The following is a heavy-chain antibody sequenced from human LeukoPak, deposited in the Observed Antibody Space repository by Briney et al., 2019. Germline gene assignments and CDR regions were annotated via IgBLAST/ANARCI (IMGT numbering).Heavy chain of an antibody. CDR2: IKHNGGEK. D-gene: IGHD3-22*01. CDR1: GFTFTDYF. Sequence: GGSLRLSCVASGFTFTDYFMSWVRQAQGKGLEWVASIKHNGGEKYYVDSVKGRFTISRDNAKNSLYLEMSSLRVEDTAVYYCARDRGWRTSGYYLYHFDYWGQGALVTFAS. V-gene: IGHV3-7*01. J-gene: IGHJ4*02. CDR3: ARDRGWRTSGYYLYHFDY.